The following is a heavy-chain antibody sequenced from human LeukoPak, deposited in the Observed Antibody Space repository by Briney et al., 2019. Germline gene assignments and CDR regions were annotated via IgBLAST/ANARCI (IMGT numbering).Heavy chain of an antibody. Sequence: GGSLRLSCAASGFTFSSYSMNWVRQAPGKGLEWVSSISSSSSYIYYADSVKGRFTISRDNAKNSLYLQMNSLRAEDTAVYYCARQLVRGLGFDYWGQGTLVTVSS. CDR3: ARQLVRGLGFDY. J-gene: IGHJ4*02. CDR2: ISSSSSYI. V-gene: IGHV3-21*01. CDR1: GFTFSSYS. D-gene: IGHD6-6*01.